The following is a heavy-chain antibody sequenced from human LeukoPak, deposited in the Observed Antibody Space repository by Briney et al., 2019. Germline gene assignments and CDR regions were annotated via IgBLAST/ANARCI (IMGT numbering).Heavy chain of an antibody. J-gene: IGHJ5*02. CDR3: AKLISHTGTLFYFEA. CDR2: VGGGGRTP. Sequence: GGSLRLSCAASGYTFTSYGISWVRQAPGKEPTWVASVGGGGRTPHYADSVEGRFIISKDNSKNLLFLQMNDLRPEDTAIYYYAKLISHTGTLFYFEAWGQGTLVTVSS. V-gene: IGHV3-23*01. CDR1: GYTFTSYG. D-gene: IGHD3-9*01.